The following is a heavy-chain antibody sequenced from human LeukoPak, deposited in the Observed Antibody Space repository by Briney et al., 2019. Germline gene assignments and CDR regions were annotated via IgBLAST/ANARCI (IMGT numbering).Heavy chain of an antibody. D-gene: IGHD2-2*02. V-gene: IGHV4-4*07. Sequence: KPSETLSLTCTVSGGSISSYYWSWIRQPAGKGLEWIGRIYTSGSTNYNPSLKSRVTTSVDTSKNQFSLKLSSVTAADTAVYYCARHIGDIVVVPAAINWFDPWGQGTLVTVSS. CDR3: ARHIGDIVVVPAAINWFDP. J-gene: IGHJ5*02. CDR1: GGSISSYY. CDR2: IYTSGST.